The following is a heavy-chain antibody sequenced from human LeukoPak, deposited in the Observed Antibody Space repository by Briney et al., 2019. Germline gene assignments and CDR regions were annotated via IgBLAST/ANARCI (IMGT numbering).Heavy chain of an antibody. D-gene: IGHD3-16*01. CDR1: GFNFRAYR. CDR2: IHQHGSKE. CDR3: AKVPTDYDYVWGTLGY. V-gene: IGHV3-7*03. J-gene: IGHJ4*02. Sequence: PGGSLRLSCTTSGFNFRAYRMGWVRQAPGKGLEWVANIHQHGSKENYLDSVKGRFTISRDNAKSSIYLQVNSLRAEDTAIYYCAKVPTDYDYVWGTLGYWGQGTLVTVSS.